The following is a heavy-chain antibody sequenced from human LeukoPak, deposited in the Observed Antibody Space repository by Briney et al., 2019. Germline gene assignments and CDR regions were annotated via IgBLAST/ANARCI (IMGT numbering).Heavy chain of an antibody. Sequence: AGGSLRLSCVASGFTFSSYPMHWIRQAPGKGLEWVAAITYDGSNKYYADSVKGRFTISRDNSKNTLYLQMNSLRAEDTAVYYCAKVGAVGALDYWGQGTLVTVSS. V-gene: IGHV3-30*04. CDR3: AKVGAVGALDY. J-gene: IGHJ4*02. CDR1: GFTFSSYP. CDR2: ITYDGSNK. D-gene: IGHD1-26*01.